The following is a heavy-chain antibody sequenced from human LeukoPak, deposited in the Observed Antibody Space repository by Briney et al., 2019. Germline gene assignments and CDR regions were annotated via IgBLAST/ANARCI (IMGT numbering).Heavy chain of an antibody. CDR2: IWYDGSNK. Sequence: HPGGSLRLSCAASGFTFSSYGMHWVRQAPGKGLEWVAVIWYDGSNKYYADSVKGRFTISRDNAKNSLYLQMNSLRAEDTALYYCAKDESPLKAVARPFIWGQGTMVTVSS. V-gene: IGHV3-33*03. CDR1: GFTFSSYG. CDR3: AKDESPLKAVARPFI. J-gene: IGHJ3*02. D-gene: IGHD6-19*01.